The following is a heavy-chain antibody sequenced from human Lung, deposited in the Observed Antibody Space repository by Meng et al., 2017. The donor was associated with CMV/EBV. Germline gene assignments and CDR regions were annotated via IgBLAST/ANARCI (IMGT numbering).Heavy chain of an antibody. Sequence: YCKGSGYSLNSYWIGWVRQMPGKGLEWMGIIYPGDSDTRYSPSFQGQVTISADKSISTAYLQWSSLKASDTAIYYCARSSSSAEFDYWGQGTLVTVSS. V-gene: IGHV5-51*01. J-gene: IGHJ4*02. CDR2: IYPGDSDT. CDR3: ARSSSSAEFDY. CDR1: GYSLNSYW. D-gene: IGHD6-6*01.